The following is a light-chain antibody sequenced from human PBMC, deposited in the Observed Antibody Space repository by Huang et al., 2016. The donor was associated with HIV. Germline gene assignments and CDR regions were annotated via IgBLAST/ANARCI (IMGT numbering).Light chain of an antibody. V-gene: IGKV3-11*01. CDR1: QDISSF. Sequence: EIVLTQSPATLSVSPGGRATLSCRASQDISSFLAWYQQGAGQAPRLLIYGASNRATGIPARFSGSGSGTDFTLTINNLEPGDFAVYYCQQRFTFGPGTKVDIK. CDR2: GAS. J-gene: IGKJ3*01. CDR3: QQRFT.